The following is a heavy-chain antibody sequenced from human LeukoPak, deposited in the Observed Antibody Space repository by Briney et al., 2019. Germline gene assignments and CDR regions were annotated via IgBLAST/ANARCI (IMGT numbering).Heavy chain of an antibody. V-gene: IGHV5-51*01. CDR2: IYPGDSDT. CDR3: ARAGYCSSTSCYTGNYFDY. Sequence: PGESLKISCKGSGYSFTSYWIGWVRQMPGKGLEWMGIIYPGDSDTRYSPSFQGQVTISADKSISTAYLQWSSLKASDTAMYYCARAGYCSSTSCYTGNYFDYWGQGTLVTVSS. D-gene: IGHD2-2*02. J-gene: IGHJ4*02. CDR1: GYSFTSYW.